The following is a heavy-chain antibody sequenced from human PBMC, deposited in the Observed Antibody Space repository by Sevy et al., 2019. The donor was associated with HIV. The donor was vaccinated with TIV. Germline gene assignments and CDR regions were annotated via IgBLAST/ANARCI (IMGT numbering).Heavy chain of an antibody. CDR2: ISGSGGST. CDR3: AKDKGYYSGGSCSLFDY. J-gene: IGHJ4*02. D-gene: IGHD2-15*01. V-gene: IGHV3-23*01. CDR1: GFTFSSYA. Sequence: GGSLRLSCAASGFTFSSYAMSWVRQAPGKGLEWVSAISGSGGSTYYADSVKGRFTISRDNPKNTLYLQMNSLRAEDTVVYYCAKDKGYYSGGSCSLFDYWGQGTLVTVSS.